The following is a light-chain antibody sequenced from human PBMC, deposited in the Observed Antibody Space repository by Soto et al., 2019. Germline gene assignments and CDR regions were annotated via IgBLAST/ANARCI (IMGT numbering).Light chain of an antibody. CDR1: SSNIGSNA. J-gene: IGLJ3*02. CDR3: AAWDDSLKGLV. V-gene: IGLV1-44*01. Sequence: QSALTQPPSASGTPGQRVAISCSGSSSNIGSNAVNWYQQLPGAAPKLLIYKNNLRPSGVPDRFSGSKSGASASLAISGLQSEDESDYYCAAWDDSLKGLVFGGGTKVTV. CDR2: KNN.